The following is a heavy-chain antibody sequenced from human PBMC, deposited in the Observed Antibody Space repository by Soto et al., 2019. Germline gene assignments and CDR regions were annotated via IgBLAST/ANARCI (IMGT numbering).Heavy chain of an antibody. Sequence: SVKVSCKASGVTFSSYAISWVRQAPGHGLEWMGGIIPIFGTTNYAQKFQGRVTITADDSTSTAYMELSSLRSEDTAVYYCATDYYDSSGYPRAFDYWIQGTLVTVSS. CDR1: GVTFSSYA. CDR2: IIPIFGTT. V-gene: IGHV1-69*13. D-gene: IGHD3-22*01. CDR3: ATDYYDSSGYPRAFDY. J-gene: IGHJ4*02.